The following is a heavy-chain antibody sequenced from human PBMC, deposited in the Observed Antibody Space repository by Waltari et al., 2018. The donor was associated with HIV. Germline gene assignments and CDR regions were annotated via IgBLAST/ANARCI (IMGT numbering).Heavy chain of an antibody. V-gene: IGHV3-30*10. Sequence: QVQLVESGGCVVQPGRYLRLSGAVSGVLFTEYAFHWVCQAPGKGLEWVTVVSYDGTYKSYRDSVKGRFTISRDNSKNEVYLQMDSLRTEDTAIYFCARDPHPFTVTYYFDFWGQGTLVTVSS. CDR3: ARDPHPFTVTYYFDF. D-gene: IGHD4-17*01. CDR1: GVLFTEYA. CDR2: VSYDGTYK. J-gene: IGHJ4*02.